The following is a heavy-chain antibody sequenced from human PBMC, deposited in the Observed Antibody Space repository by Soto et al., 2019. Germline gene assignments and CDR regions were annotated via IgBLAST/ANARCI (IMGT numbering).Heavy chain of an antibody. V-gene: IGHV4-30-4*01. CDR3: ARGASGYSFDY. J-gene: IGHJ4*02. Sequence: SETLSLTCTVSGGSISSGDYYWSWIRQPPGKGLEWIGYIYYSGSTYYNPSLKSRVTISVDTSRNQFSLKLSSVTAADTAVYYCARGASGYSFDYWGQGTLVTVSS. CDR2: IYYSGST. CDR1: GGSISSGDYY. D-gene: IGHD3-22*01.